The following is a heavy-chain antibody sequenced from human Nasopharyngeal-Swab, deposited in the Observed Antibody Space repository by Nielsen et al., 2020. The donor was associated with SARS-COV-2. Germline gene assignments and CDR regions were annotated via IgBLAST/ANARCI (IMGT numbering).Heavy chain of an antibody. CDR2: ISSNGGST. CDR3: ARDVVVETYYYYMDV. J-gene: IGHJ6*03. CDR1: GFTFSSYA. D-gene: IGHD2-2*01. V-gene: IGHV3-64*01. Sequence: GESLKISCAASGFTFSSYAMHWVRQAPGKGLEYVSAISSNGGSTYYANSVKGRFTISRDNSKNTLYLQMGSLRAEDTAVYYCARDVVVETYYYYMDVWGKGTTVTVSS.